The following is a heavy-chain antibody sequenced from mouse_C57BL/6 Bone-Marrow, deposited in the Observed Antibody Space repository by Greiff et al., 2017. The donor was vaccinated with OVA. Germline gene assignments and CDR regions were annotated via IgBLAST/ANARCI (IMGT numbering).Heavy chain of an antibody. CDR3: ARKDYGKGYYAMDY. CDR1: GFSLSTSGMG. Sequence: QVTLKVSGPGILQSSQTLSLTCSFSGFSLSTSGMGVSWIRQPSGKGLEWLAHIYWDDDKRYNPSLKSRLTISKDTSRNQVFLKITSVDTADTATYYCARKDYGKGYYAMDYWGQGTSVTVSS. CDR2: IYWDDDK. D-gene: IGHD1-1*01. V-gene: IGHV8-12*01. J-gene: IGHJ4*01.